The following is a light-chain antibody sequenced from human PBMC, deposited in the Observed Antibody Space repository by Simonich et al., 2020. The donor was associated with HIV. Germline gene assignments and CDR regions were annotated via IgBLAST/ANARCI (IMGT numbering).Light chain of an antibody. J-gene: IGKJ1*01. CDR3: QHYNNWPRT. CDR2: GAS. Sequence: EIVMTQSPATLSVSPGERATLSSRASQSVRSNLAWYQQKPGQAPRLLIYGASTRATGFPARFSGSGSGTEFTLTISSLQSEDFALYYCQHYNNWPRTFGQGTKVEIK. CDR1: QSVRSN. V-gene: IGKV3-15*01.